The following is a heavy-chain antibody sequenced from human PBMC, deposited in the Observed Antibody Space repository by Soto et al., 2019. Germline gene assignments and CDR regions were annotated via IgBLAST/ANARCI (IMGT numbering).Heavy chain of an antibody. D-gene: IGHD5-12*01. Sequence: QVQLQESGPGLVKPSETLSLTCTVSGGSISSYYWSWIRQPPGKGLEWIGYIYYSGSTNYNPSLKSRVTISVDTSKNQFSLKLSSVTAADTAVYYCAREGGIVATSDPYYFDYWGQGTLVTVSS. J-gene: IGHJ4*02. CDR3: AREGGIVATSDPYYFDY. CDR2: IYYSGST. V-gene: IGHV4-59*01. CDR1: GGSISSYY.